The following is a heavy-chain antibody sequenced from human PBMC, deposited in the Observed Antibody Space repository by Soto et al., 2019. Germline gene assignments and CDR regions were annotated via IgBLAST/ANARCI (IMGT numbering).Heavy chain of an antibody. V-gene: IGHV3-53*01. Sequence: EVQLVESGGGLIQPGGSLRLSCEASGFTVSSNYMSWVRQAXXXXXEWVSVIYSGGSTNYAASVKGRFTISRDTPKNTXXXXXXXXXXXXXXXXXXXXXXXXXXXXXPDYWGQGTLVTVSS. J-gene: IGHJ4*02. CDR1: GFTVSSNY. CDR2: IYSGGST. CDR3: XXXXXXXXXXXPDY.